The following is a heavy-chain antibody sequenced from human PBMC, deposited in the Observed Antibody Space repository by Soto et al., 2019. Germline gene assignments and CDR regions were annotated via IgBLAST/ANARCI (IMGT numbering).Heavy chain of an antibody. CDR2: ISGSGGST. D-gene: IGHD3-10*01. CDR1: GCTFSSYA. J-gene: IGHJ3*02. V-gene: IGHV3-23*01. CDR3: AKVSLLWFGESDI. Sequence: PGGSLRLSCAASGCTFSSYAMSWVRQAPGKGLEWVSAISGSGGSTYYADSVKGRFTISRDNSKNTLYLQMNSLRAEDTAVYYYAKVSLLWFGESDIWGQGTMVTVSS.